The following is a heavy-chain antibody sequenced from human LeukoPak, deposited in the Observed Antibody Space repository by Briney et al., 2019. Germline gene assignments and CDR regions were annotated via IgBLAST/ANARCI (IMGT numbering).Heavy chain of an antibody. CDR2: ISGSSAST. Sequence: GGSLRLSCAASGFTFSSYAITWVRQAPGKGLEWVSSISGSSASTYYAESVKGRFTISRDDSKNTLYLQMNGLRAEDSAVYYCAKERQAWGVGADYFDYWGQGTLVTVSS. J-gene: IGHJ4*02. D-gene: IGHD1-26*01. CDR3: AKERQAWGVGADYFDY. V-gene: IGHV3-23*01. CDR1: GFTFSSYA.